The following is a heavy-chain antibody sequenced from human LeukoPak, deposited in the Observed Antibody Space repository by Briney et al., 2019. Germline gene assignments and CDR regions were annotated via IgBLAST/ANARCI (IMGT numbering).Heavy chain of an antibody. V-gene: IGHV1-69*01. J-gene: IGHJ3*02. CDR1: GGTFSSYA. CDR3: AGDCGGDCYSPEPDAFDI. CDR2: IIPIFGTA. D-gene: IGHD2-21*01. Sequence: SSVKVSCKASGGTFSSYAISWVRQAPGQGHEWMGGIIPIFGTANYAQKFQGRVTITADESTSTAYMELSSLRSEDTAVYYCAGDCGGDCYSPEPDAFDIWGQGTMLTVSS.